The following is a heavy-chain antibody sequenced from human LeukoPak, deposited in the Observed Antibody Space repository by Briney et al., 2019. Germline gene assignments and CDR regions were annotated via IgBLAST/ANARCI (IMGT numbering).Heavy chain of an antibody. D-gene: IGHD3-10*01. CDR1: GDSISSHY. CDR3: ARGRGDPYYFDY. Sequence: PSETLSLTCTVSGDSISSHYWSWIRQPAGKGLEWIGRIYTSGSTNYNPSLKSRVTMSVDTSKTQFSLKLTSVTAADTAVHYCARGRGDPYYFDYWGQGTLVTVSS. V-gene: IGHV4-4*07. J-gene: IGHJ4*02. CDR2: IYTSGST.